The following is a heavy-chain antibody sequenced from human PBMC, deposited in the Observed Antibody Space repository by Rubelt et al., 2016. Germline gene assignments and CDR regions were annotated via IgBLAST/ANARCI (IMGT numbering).Heavy chain of an antibody. CDR2: ISSSSSTI. V-gene: IGHV3-48*01. D-gene: IGHD1-26*01. Sequence: EVQLLESGGGLAQPGGSLRLSCAASGFTFSSYSMNWVRQAPGKGLEWVSYISSSSSTIYYADSVKGRFTISRDNARNSLFLQMNSLRAEDTAVYYCARIGRYPYNYAIDVWGRGTTVTVSS. J-gene: IGHJ6*02. CDR1: GFTFSSYS. CDR3: ARIGRYPYNYAIDV.